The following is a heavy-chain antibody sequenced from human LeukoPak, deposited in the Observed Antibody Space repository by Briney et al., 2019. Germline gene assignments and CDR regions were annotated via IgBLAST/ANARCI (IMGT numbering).Heavy chain of an antibody. CDR2: ISWNSGRI. Sequence: GRSLRLSCAASGFTFDDYAMHWVRQVPGKGLEWVSGISWNSGRIGYADSVKGRFTISRDNDKNSLHLQMNSLRIEDTAFYYCARDIGSGDSSWLNWFDPWGQGTLVTVSS. V-gene: IGHV3-9*01. CDR1: GFTFDDYA. CDR3: ARDIGSGDSSWLNWFDP. J-gene: IGHJ5*02. D-gene: IGHD6-13*01.